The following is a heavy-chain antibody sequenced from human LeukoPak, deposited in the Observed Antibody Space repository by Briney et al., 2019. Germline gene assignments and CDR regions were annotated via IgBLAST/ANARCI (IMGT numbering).Heavy chain of an antibody. V-gene: IGHV1-2*02. CDR2: INPNSGGT. J-gene: IGHJ3*02. Sequence: ASVTVTCKASGYTFIDYYMHWLRQPPGQGLEWMGWINPNSGGTNYAKKFQSIVTMTRDTSPSTAYIELRRLRSDDTAVYYCVCSGEAFDIWGQGTMVSVSS. CDR3: VCSGEAFDI. CDR1: GYTFIDYY. D-gene: IGHD1-1*01.